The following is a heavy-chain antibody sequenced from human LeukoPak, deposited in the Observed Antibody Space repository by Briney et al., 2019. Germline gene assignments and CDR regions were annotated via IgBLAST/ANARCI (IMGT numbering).Heavy chain of an antibody. CDR3: ARRATTERGHSYGLDY. CDR1: GFTFSDYY. J-gene: IGHJ4*02. D-gene: IGHD5-18*01. Sequence: SGGSLRLSCAAPGFTFSDYYMSWIRQAPGKGLEWVSSISFSGGYIYYADSLKGRITISRDNAKNSLYLQMNSLRAEDTAVYYCARRATTERGHSYGLDYWGQGTLVTVSS. V-gene: IGHV3-11*04. CDR2: ISFSGGYI.